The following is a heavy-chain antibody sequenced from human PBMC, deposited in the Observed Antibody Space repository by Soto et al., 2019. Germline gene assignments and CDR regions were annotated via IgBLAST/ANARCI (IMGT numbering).Heavy chain of an antibody. CDR2: ISGSGGSS. J-gene: IGHJ6*02. CDR3: AKVTKRAAAGRYEYYKYGMDV. V-gene: IGHV3-23*01. CDR1: GFAFSTYA. D-gene: IGHD6-13*01. Sequence: GGSLRLSCAASGFAFSTYAMTWVRQAPGKGLEWVSVISGSGGSSYYAASVKGRFTITRDNSKNTLFLQMNGLRAEDTAVYYCAKVTKRAAAGRYEYYKYGMDVWGQGTTVTVSS.